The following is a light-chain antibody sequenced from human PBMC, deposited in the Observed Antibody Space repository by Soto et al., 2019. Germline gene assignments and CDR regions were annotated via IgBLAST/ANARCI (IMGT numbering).Light chain of an antibody. CDR2: GAS. V-gene: IGKV3-20*01. CDR1: QSVSSN. CDR3: QQYGSSPGT. J-gene: IGKJ1*01. Sequence: VMTQSPATVSVSTGERATLSCRASQSVSSNLAWYQQKPGQAPRLLIYGASSRATGIPDRFSGSGSGTDFTLTISRLEPEDFAVYYCQQYGSSPGTFGQGTKVDIK.